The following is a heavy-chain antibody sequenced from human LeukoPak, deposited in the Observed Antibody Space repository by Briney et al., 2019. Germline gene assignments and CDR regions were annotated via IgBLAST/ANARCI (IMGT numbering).Heavy chain of an antibody. J-gene: IGHJ6*03. CDR2: IYHSGST. CDR1: GGSISSYY. D-gene: IGHD5-18*01. Sequence: SETPSLTCTVSGGSISSYYWSWIRQPPEKGLEWIGYIYHSGSTNYNPSLKSRVTISVDTSKNQFSLKLSSVTAADTAVYYCARDRLSDTAMATGAYYYYYMDVWGKGTTVTVSS. CDR3: ARDRLSDTAMATGAYYYYYMDV. V-gene: IGHV4-59*01.